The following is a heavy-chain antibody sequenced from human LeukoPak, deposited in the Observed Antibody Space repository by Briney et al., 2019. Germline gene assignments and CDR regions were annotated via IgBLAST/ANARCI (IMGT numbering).Heavy chain of an antibody. CDR1: GFTFSNYW. Sequence: GGSLRLSCAASGFTFSNYWMSWVRQAPGKGLEWVANIKHDGRDKHYVDSVKGRFTIARDSAKNSLNLQMNSLRAEDTAVYYCARGGNYDILTGYIFDCWGQGTLVTASS. CDR3: ARGGNYDILTGYIFDC. V-gene: IGHV3-7*03. D-gene: IGHD3-9*01. CDR2: IKHDGRDK. J-gene: IGHJ4*02.